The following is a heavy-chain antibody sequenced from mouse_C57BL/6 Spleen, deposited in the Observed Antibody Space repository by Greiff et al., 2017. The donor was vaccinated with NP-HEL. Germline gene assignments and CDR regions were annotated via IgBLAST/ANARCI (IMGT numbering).Heavy chain of an antibody. CDR3: TRSPDYYGSSYGGYYFDY. J-gene: IGHJ2*01. CDR2: IDPETGGT. D-gene: IGHD1-1*01. V-gene: IGHV1-15*01. CDR1: GYTFTDYE. Sequence: QVQLKQSGAELVRPWASVTLSCKASGYTFTDYEMHWVKQTPVHGLEWIGAIDPETGGTAYNQKFKGKAILTADKSSSTAYMELRSLTSEDSAVYYCTRSPDYYGSSYGGYYFDYWGQGTTLTVSS.